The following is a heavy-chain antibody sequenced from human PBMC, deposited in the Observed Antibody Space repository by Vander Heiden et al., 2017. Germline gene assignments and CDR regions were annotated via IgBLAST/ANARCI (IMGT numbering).Heavy chain of an antibody. CDR1: GFTFSDYY. V-gene: IGHV3-11*01. D-gene: IGHD1-20*01. CDR2: ISGSGHTM. Sequence: QVQLVESGGGLVKPGGYLRPYWAASGFTFSDYYINWIRQAPGKGLEWVSYISGSGHTMAYADSVRGRFTISRDNAENSVYLQMNSLGAEDTAVYYCARDGIGNYYKFWGQGTLVTVSS. J-gene: IGHJ4*02. CDR3: ARDGIGNYYKF.